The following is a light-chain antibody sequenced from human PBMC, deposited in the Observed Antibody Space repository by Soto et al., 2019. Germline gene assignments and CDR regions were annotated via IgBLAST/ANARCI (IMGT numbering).Light chain of an antibody. V-gene: IGKV3-11*01. Sequence: VLTQSPATLSLSPGKRATLSGRASESVAFHLAWYQQKPGQAPRLLIYDASVMATGTPARFSGSGSGTAFTLTISSLEPEDFALYYCQQRSTWPTFGQGTRLEIK. CDR3: QQRSTWPT. CDR2: DAS. CDR1: ESVAFH. J-gene: IGKJ5*01.